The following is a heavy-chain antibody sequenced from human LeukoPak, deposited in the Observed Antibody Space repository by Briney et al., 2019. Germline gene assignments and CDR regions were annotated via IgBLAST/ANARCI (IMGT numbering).Heavy chain of an antibody. J-gene: IGHJ4*02. D-gene: IGHD3-22*01. CDR3: ARDSLTMIVGRQKRGLDY. V-gene: IGHV3-7*01. CDR2: IKQDGSEE. Sequence: GGSLRLSCAASGFTFSNYWMSWVRQAPGKGLEWVANIKQDGSEEYYVDSVKGRFTISRDNAKTSLYLQMNSLRVEDTAVSYCARDSLTMIVGRQKRGLDYWGQGTLVTVSS. CDR1: GFTFSNYW.